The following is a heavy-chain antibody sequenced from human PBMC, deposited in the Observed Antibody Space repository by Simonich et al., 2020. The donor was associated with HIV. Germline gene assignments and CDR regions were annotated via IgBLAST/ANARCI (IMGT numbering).Heavy chain of an antibody. Sequence: QLQLQESVPGLVKPSETLSLTCTVPGGSISSSSYYWGWIRQPPGKGLEWIGGIYYSGSNYYNPPLKSRVTISVDTSKNQFSLKLSSVTAADTAVYYCARLTGTTPGGVDYWGQGTLVTVSS. CDR3: ARLTGTTPGGVDY. CDR1: GGSISSSSYY. J-gene: IGHJ4*02. CDR2: IYYSGSN. D-gene: IGHD1-20*01. V-gene: IGHV4-39*01.